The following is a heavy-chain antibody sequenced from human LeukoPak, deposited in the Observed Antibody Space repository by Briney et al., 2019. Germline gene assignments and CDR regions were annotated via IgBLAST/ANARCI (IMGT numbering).Heavy chain of an antibody. Sequence: GGSLRLSCAASGFSFSSYAMSWVRQAPGKGLQWVSAISGSGGSTYYADSVKGRFTISRDNSKNTLYLEMNSLRAEDTAVYYCAKDHSSGWPNYFDYWGQGTLVTVSS. CDR2: ISGSGGST. D-gene: IGHD6-19*01. CDR3: AKDHSSGWPNYFDY. V-gene: IGHV3-23*01. CDR1: GFSFSSYA. J-gene: IGHJ4*02.